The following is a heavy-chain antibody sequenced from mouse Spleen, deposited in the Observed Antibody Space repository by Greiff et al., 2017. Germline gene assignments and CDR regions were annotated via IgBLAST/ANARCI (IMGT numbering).Heavy chain of an antibody. CDR3: ARDGYYGFAY. V-gene: IGHV5-4*01. J-gene: IGHJ3*01. D-gene: IGHD2-3*01. CDR2: ISDGGSYT. CDR1: GFTFSSYA. Sequence: DVMLVESGGGLVKPGGSLKLSCAASGFTFSSYAMSWVRQTPEKRLEWVATISDGGSYTYYPDNVKGRFTISRDNAKNNLYLQMSHLKSEDTAMYYCARDGYYGFAYWGQGTLVTVSA.